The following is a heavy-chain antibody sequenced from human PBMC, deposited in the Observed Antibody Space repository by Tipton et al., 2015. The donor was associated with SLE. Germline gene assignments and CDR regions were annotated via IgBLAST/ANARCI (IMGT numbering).Heavy chain of an antibody. CDR2: IYSSGGT. J-gene: IGHJ3*02. Sequence: TLSLTCTVSGGSISSSHYYWDWIRQPPGKGLEWLGSIYSSGGTYYNPSLKSRVTISVDTSKNQCSLELSSVTAADTAVYYCAGTNYDVLTGYHRVDTFDIWGQGTMVTVSS. CDR3: AGTNYDVLTGYHRVDTFDI. D-gene: IGHD3-9*01. CDR1: GGSISSSHYY. V-gene: IGHV4-39*07.